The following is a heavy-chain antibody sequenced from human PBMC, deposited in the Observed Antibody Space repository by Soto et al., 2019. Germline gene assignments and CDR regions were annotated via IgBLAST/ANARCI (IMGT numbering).Heavy chain of an antibody. CDR2: IKQDGSDK. CDR1: AFTFSSSW. J-gene: IGHJ4*02. D-gene: IGHD3-10*01. CDR3: ARPYGSGSYPLDYFDY. Sequence: PGWSLRFSCAAAAFTFSSSWMSWVRQAPGKGLEWVANIKQDGSDKIYVDSVKGRFTISRDNADNSLYLQMNSLRAEDTAVYYCARPYGSGSYPLDYFDYWGQRTLVTACS. V-gene: IGHV3-7*01.